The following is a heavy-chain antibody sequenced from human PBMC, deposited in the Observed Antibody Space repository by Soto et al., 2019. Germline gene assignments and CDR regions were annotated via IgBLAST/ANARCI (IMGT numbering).Heavy chain of an antibody. CDR1: GFTFDDYA. V-gene: IGHV3-9*01. D-gene: IGHD6-19*01. CDR2: ISWNSGSI. J-gene: IGHJ1*01. Sequence: EVQLVESGGGLVQPGRSLRLSCAASGFTFDDYAMHWVRQAPGKGLEWVSGISWNSGSIGYADSVKGRFTISRDNAKNSLYLQMNSLRAEDTALYYCAKDLAAVAGNAFQHWGQGTLVTVSS. CDR3: AKDLAAVAGNAFQH.